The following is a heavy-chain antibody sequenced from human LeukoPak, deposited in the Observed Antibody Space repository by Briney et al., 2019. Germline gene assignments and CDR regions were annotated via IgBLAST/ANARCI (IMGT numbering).Heavy chain of an antibody. J-gene: IGHJ4*02. Sequence: GGSLRLSCAASGFTFSSYWMIGVRQAPRKGREWVAVISYEGSNKYYADSVKGRFTISRDNSKNTLYLQMNSLRAEDTAVYYCAKDPDREWLPTPFDYWGQGTLVTVSS. CDR1: GFTFSSYW. CDR3: AKDPDREWLPTPFDY. V-gene: IGHV3-30*18. D-gene: IGHD5-12*01. CDR2: ISYEGSNK.